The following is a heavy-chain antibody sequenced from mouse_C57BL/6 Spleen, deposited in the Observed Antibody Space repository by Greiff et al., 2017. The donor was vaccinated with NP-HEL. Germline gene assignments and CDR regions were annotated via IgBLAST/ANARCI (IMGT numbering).Heavy chain of an antibody. CDR1: GYTFTSYW. CDR2: INPSSGYT. V-gene: IGHV1-7*01. D-gene: IGHD1-2*01. J-gene: IGHJ4*01. CDR3: ASTTAYAMDY. Sequence: VQLVESGAELAKPGASVKLSCKASGYTFTSYWMHWVKQRPGQGLEWIGYINPSSGYTKYNQKFKDKATLPADKSSSTAYMQLSSLTYEDSAVYYCASTTAYAMDYWGQGTSVTVSS.